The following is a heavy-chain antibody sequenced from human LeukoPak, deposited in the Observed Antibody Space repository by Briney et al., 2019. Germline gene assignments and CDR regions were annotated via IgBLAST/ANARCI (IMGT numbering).Heavy chain of an antibody. Sequence: PGGSLRLSCAASGFTFSSYWMSWVRQAPGKGLEWVANIKQDGSEKYYVDSVKGRFTISRDHAKNSLYLQMNSLRSEDTAVYYCARDRDDSSGYYYYYYMDVWGKGTTVTVSS. D-gene: IGHD3-22*01. CDR3: ARDRDDSSGYYYYYYMDV. CDR2: IKQDGSEK. CDR1: GFTFSSYW. J-gene: IGHJ6*03. V-gene: IGHV3-7*03.